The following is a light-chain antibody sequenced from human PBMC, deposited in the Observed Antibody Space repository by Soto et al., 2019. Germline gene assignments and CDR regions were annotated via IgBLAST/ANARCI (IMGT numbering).Light chain of an antibody. J-gene: IGKJ4*01. CDR3: QQRPNWSLT. CDR1: QSISSH. CDR2: DAS. V-gene: IGKV3-11*01. Sequence: EIVLTQSPATLSLSPGERATLSCRASQSISSHLVWYQQKLGQAPSLLIYDASNRATGIPARFSGSGSGTDFTLTISSLEPEDFAVYYCQQRPNWSLTFGGGPRVEIK.